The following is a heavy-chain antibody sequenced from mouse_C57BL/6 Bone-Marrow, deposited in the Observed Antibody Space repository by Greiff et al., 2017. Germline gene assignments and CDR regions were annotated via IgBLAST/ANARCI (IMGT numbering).Heavy chain of an antibody. CDR1: GYTFTSYW. CDR3: AIEGYDVRFAY. Sequence: QVQLKQPGAELVKPGASVKVSCKASGYTFTSYWMHWVKQRPGQGLEWIGRIHPSDSDTNYNQKFKGKATLTVDKSSSTAYMQLSSLTSEDSAVYYCAIEGYDVRFAYWGQGTLVTVSA. D-gene: IGHD2-2*01. V-gene: IGHV1-74*01. CDR2: IHPSDSDT. J-gene: IGHJ3*01.